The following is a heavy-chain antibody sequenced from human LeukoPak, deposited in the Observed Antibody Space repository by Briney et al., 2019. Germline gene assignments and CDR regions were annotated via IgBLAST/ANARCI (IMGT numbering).Heavy chain of an antibody. D-gene: IGHD4-17*01. CDR1: GYTFTNNY. J-gene: IGHJ4*02. CDR3: TRDLLGFATTPLSD. CDR2: INPNRGDT. V-gene: IGHV1-2*02. Sequence: ASVRVSCKASGYTFTNNYIHWVRQAPGLELEWMGWINPNRGDTNYAQKFQGRVTMTRDTSISTAFMELTRLTSDDTAVYYCTRDLLGFATTPLSDWGQGTLVTVSS.